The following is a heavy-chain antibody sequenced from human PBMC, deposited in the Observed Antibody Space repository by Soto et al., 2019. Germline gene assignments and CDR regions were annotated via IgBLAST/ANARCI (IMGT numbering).Heavy chain of an antibody. J-gene: IGHJ4*02. D-gene: IGHD3-16*02. Sequence: LSCAASGFKFSDYWMSWVRQAPGKWLEWVGNIKHDTSEAHYADSVKGRFTITRDNIKNFLFLQMNGLRSDDTASYYCARDGLLFSGPYRPSRFDYWGLGTLVTVSS. V-gene: IGHV3-7*03. CDR1: GFKFSDYW. CDR3: ARDGLLFSGPYRPSRFDY. CDR2: IKHDTSEA.